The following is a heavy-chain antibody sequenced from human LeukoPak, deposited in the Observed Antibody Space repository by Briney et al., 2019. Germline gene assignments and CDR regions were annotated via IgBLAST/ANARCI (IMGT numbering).Heavy chain of an antibody. V-gene: IGHV1-2*02. CDR1: GYTFTGYY. CDR2: INPNSGGT. CDR3: ARHSPTYYYDSSGYYPLDY. J-gene: IGHJ4*02. D-gene: IGHD3-22*01. Sequence: ASVKVSCKASGYTFTGYYMHWVRQAPGQGLEWMGWINPNSGGTNYAQKFQGRVTMTRDTSISTAYMELSRLRSDDTAVYYCARHSPTYYYDSSGYYPLDYWGQGTLVTVSS.